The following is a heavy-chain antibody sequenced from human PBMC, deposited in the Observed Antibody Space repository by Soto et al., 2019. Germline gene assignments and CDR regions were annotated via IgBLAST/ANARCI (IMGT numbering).Heavy chain of an antibody. CDR3: ASHCGGDCYSRSPPYYYYGMDV. D-gene: IGHD2-21*02. V-gene: IGHV1-69*12. Sequence: QVQLVQSGAEVKKPGSSVKVSCKASGGTFSSYAISWVRQAPGQGLEWMGGIIPIFGTADYAQKFQGRVTITADECTSTAYMELSSLRSEDTAVYYCASHCGGDCYSRSPPYYYYGMDVWGQGTTVTVSS. CDR1: GGTFSSYA. CDR2: IIPIFGTA. J-gene: IGHJ6*02.